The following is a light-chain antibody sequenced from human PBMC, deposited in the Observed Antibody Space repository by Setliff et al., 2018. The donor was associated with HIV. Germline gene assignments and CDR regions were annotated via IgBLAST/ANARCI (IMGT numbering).Light chain of an antibody. CDR1: SSDVGAYNY. V-gene: IGLV2-14*01. J-gene: IGLJ1*01. CDR2: DVS. Sequence: QSVLTQPASVSGSPGQSITISCTGTSSDVGAYNYVSWYQQHPGKAPKLMIYDVSKRPSGVSNRFSGSKSGNTASLTISGLQAGDEADYYCSSYTSSSTYVFGTGTKVTVL. CDR3: SSYTSSSTYV.